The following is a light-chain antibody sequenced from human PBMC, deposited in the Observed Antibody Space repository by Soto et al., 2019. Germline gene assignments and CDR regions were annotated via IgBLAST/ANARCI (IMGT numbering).Light chain of an antibody. CDR1: PSVANF. CDR3: QQYYNWPPIT. J-gene: IGKJ5*01. Sequence: VLTQSPATLSLSTGERATLSCRASPSVANFVAWYQQKPGQAPRLLIHGASTRATGVPARFSGSGSGTEFTLTISSLQSEDFAIYYCQQYYNWPPITFGQGTRLEI. V-gene: IGKV3-15*01. CDR2: GAS.